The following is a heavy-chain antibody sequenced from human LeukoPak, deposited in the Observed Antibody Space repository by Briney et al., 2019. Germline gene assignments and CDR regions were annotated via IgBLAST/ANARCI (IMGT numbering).Heavy chain of an antibody. J-gene: IGHJ4*02. CDR1: GFTFSSYS. Sequence: GGSLRLSCAASGFTFSSYSMNWVRQAPGKGLEWVSSISSSSSYIYYADSVKGRFTISRDNAKNSLYLQMNNLGAEDTAIYYCADPGAGFWGQGTLVTVPS. D-gene: IGHD4-17*01. V-gene: IGHV3-21*01. CDR2: ISSSSSYI. CDR3: ADPGAGF.